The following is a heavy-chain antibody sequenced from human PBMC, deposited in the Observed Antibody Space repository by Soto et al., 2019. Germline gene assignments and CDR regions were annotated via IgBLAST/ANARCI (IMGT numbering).Heavy chain of an antibody. Sequence: GGSLRLSCAAPGFTFSSYGMHWVRQAPGKGLEWVAVIWYDGSNKYYADSVKGRFTVSRDNFKNTLYLQMNSLRAEDTAVYYCARDRRHSTVTSGTYYFDLWGQGTPVTVSS. CDR2: IWYDGSNK. J-gene: IGHJ4*02. CDR3: ARDRRHSTVTSGTYYFDL. V-gene: IGHV3-33*01. CDR1: GFTFSSYG. D-gene: IGHD4-17*01.